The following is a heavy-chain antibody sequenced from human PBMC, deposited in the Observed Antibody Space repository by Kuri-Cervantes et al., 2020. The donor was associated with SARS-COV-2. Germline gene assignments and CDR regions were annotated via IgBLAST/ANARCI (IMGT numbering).Heavy chain of an antibody. Sequence: GSLRLSCTVADGSISSSSYYWGWIRQPPGKGLEWIGEINHNGSTNYNPSLKSRVTMSVDTSKNQFSLKLSSVTAADTAVYYCASRTLPKATYGSGSHWGQGTLVTVSS. D-gene: IGHD3-10*01. J-gene: IGHJ4*02. CDR3: ASRTLPKATYGSGSH. CDR1: DGSISSSSYY. V-gene: IGHV4-39*01. CDR2: INHNGST.